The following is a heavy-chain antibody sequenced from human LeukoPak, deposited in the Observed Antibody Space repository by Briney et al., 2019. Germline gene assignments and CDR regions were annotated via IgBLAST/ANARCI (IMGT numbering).Heavy chain of an antibody. D-gene: IGHD6-13*01. Sequence: PGGSLRLSCAASGFNFMNFGMHWVRQAPGKGLDWVAVIWYDGSFIYYADSVRGRFIISRDNAKNTLYLQMNSVRAEDTAIYYCAKVVQYTASTGTGLASWGQGTLVTASS. CDR3: AKVVQYTASTGTGLAS. CDR1: GFNFMNFG. CDR2: IWYDGSFI. V-gene: IGHV3-33*06. J-gene: IGHJ4*02.